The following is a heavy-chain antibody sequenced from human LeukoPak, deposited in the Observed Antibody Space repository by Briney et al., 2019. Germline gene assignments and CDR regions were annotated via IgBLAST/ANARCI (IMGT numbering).Heavy chain of an antibody. CDR2: ISGSGATI. D-gene: IGHD6-13*01. CDR3: ARGGHFSSYKEYFHN. J-gene: IGHJ1*01. V-gene: IGHV3-48*04. CDR1: GVTFSSYG. Sequence: GGSLRLSCVASGVTFSSYGMHWVRQAPGQGLEWIAHISGSGATIYYADSVKGRFTISRDNAKNSVYLQMNSLRAEDTAVYSCARGGHFSSYKEYFHNWGQGTLVSVSS.